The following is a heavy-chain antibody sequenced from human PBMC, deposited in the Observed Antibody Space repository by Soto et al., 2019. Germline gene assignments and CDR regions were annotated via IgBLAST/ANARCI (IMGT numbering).Heavy chain of an antibody. V-gene: IGHV3-48*02. CDR3: ARVAIASGGVIAVTYALDV. J-gene: IGHJ6*02. Sequence: EVKMVESGGGLVQPGGSLSLYYEVSGFTLSTYSMNWVRQAPGKGLEWVSFITSSGSTTYYADSVKGRFTVSRDNVKNSLFLQMNSLRDEDTAVYYCARVAIASGGVIAVTYALDVWGQGTTVTVSS. D-gene: IGHD3-16*02. CDR2: ITSSGSTT. CDR1: GFTLSTYS.